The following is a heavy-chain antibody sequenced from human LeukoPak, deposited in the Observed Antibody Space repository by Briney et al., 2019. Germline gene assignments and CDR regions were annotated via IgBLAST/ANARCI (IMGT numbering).Heavy chain of an antibody. J-gene: IGHJ3*02. CDR1: GFTFSSYW. V-gene: IGHV3-7*01. CDR2: IKQDGSEK. Sequence: GGSLRLSCAASGFTFSSYWMSWVRQAPGKGLEWVANIKQDGSEKYYVDSVKGRFTISRDNAKNSLYLQMNSLRAEDTAVYYCEAGPAGDAFDIWAKGQWSPSLQ. D-gene: IGHD6-19*01. CDR3: EAGPAGDAFDI.